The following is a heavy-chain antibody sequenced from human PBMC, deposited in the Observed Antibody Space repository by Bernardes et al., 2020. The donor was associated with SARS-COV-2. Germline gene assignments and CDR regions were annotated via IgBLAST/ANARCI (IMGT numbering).Heavy chain of an antibody. CDR3: ARAPITMIVVVIPYYYGMEV. Sequence: ASMKVSCKASGYTFTSYDINWVRQATGQGLEWMGWMNPNSGNTGYAQKFQGRVTMTRNTSISTAYMELSSLRSEDTAVYYCARAPITMIVVVIPYYYGMEVWGQGTTVTVSS. CDR1: GYTFTSYD. J-gene: IGHJ6*02. CDR2: MNPNSGNT. V-gene: IGHV1-8*01. D-gene: IGHD3-22*01.